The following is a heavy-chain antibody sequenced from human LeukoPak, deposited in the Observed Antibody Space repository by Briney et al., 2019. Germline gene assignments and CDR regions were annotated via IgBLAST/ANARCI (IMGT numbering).Heavy chain of an antibody. V-gene: IGHV1-69*13. J-gene: IGHJ5*02. CDR1: GGTFSSYA. CDR2: IIPIFGTT. CDR3: ARDRGPGRNWFDP. Sequence: SVKVSCKASGGTFSSYALSWVRQAPGQGLEWMGGIIPIFGTTNYAQKFQGRVTITADDSTTTAYMELSSLRSEDTAVYDCARDRGPGRNWFDPWGQGTLVTVSS.